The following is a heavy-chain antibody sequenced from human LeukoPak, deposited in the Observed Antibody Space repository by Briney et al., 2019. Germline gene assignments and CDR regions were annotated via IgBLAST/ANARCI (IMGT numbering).Heavy chain of an antibody. D-gene: IGHD7-27*01. Sequence: SGGSLRLSCAASGFNFRDFWMNWIRQAPGKGLEWVANTNQDGSQKYYVDSVRGRFTISRDNAENLFYLQIDSLRVEDTAIYYCAAWGSGNYWGQGTLVTVSS. CDR1: GFNFRDFW. J-gene: IGHJ4*02. CDR3: AAWGSGNY. CDR2: TNQDGSQK. V-gene: IGHV3-7*03.